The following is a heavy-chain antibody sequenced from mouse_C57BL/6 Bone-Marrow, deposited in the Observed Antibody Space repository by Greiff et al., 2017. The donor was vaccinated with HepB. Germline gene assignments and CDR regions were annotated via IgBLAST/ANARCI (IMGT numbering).Heavy chain of an antibody. CDR3: ARRSSGYGYFDY. V-gene: IGHV1-19*01. J-gene: IGHJ2*01. D-gene: IGHD3-2*02. CDR2: INPYNGGT. Sequence: VQLKQSGPVLVKPGASVKMSCKASGYTFTDYYMNWVKQSHGKSLEWIGVINPYNGGTSYNQKFKGKATLTVDKSSSTAYMELNSLTSEDSAVYYCARRSSGYGYFDYWGQGTTLTVSS. CDR1: GYTFTDYY.